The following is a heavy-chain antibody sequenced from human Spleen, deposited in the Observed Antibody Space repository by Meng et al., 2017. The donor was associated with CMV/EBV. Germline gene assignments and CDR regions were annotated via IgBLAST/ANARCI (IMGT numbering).Heavy chain of an antibody. CDR1: GGSISSGGYY. V-gene: IGHV4-31*03. J-gene: IGHJ5*02. D-gene: IGHD2-2*01. CDR2: IYYSGST. CDR3: ARGVGAGYCSRTTCYGVVPYFDP. Sequence: SETLSLTCTVSGGSISSGGYYWSWIRQHPGKGLEWIGYIYYSGSTYYNPSLKSRVTISVDTSKNQFSLKLSSVTAADTAVYYCARGVGAGYCSRTTCYGVVPYFDPWGQGTLVTVSS.